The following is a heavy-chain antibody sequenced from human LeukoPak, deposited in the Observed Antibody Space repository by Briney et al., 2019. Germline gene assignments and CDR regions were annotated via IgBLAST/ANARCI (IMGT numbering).Heavy chain of an antibody. CDR2: ISTHGKTT. J-gene: IGHJ4*02. D-gene: IGHD6-13*01. Sequence: GGSLRLSCAASAFTFSSYGMHWVRQAPGKGLEWVAVISTHGKTTYYADSVKGRFTISRDNSKNTLYLQVNSLRAEDTAVYYCAKEGYSSTWYPDYWGQGTLVTVSS. CDR1: AFTFSSYG. CDR3: AKEGYSSTWYPDY. V-gene: IGHV3-30*18.